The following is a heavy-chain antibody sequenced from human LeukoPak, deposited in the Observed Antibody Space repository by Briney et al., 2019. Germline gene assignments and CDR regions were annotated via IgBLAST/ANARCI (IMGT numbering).Heavy chain of an antibody. CDR3: ARVYTGSSWDYYYYMDV. Sequence: SETLSLTCTVSGGSISCSSYYWGWIRQPPGKGLEWIGSIYYSGSTYYNPSLKSRVTISVDTSKNQFSLKLNSVTAADTAVYYCARVYTGSSWDYYYYMDVWGKGTTVTVSS. V-gene: IGHV4-39*01. CDR2: IYYSGST. D-gene: IGHD6-13*01. CDR1: GGSISCSSYY. J-gene: IGHJ6*03.